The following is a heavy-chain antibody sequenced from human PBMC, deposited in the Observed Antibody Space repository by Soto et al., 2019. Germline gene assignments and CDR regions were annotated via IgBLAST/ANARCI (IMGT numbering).Heavy chain of an antibody. J-gene: IGHJ4*02. Sequence: ASVKVSCKASGYTFTSYAMHWVRQAPGQRLEWMGWINAGNGNTKYSQKFQGRVTITRDTSASTAYMELSSLRSEDTAVYYCATLDRSITGIDFDYWGQGTLVTVSS. D-gene: IGHD1-20*01. CDR1: GYTFTSYA. CDR2: INAGNGNT. CDR3: ATLDRSITGIDFDY. V-gene: IGHV1-3*01.